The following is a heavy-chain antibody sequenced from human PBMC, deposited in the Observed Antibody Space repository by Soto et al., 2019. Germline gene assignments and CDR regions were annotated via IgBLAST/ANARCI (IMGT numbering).Heavy chain of an antibody. CDR1: GFTFSSYA. J-gene: IGHJ4*02. Sequence: EVQLLESGGGLVQPGGSLRLSCAASGFTFSSYAMSWVRQAPGKGLEWVSAISGSGGSTYYADSVKGWFTISRDNANNTLYLQMNSLRAEDTAVYYCAKDREDIVVVVAATVDYWGQGTLVTVSS. D-gene: IGHD2-15*01. CDR2: ISGSGGST. V-gene: IGHV3-23*01. CDR3: AKDREDIVVVVAATVDY.